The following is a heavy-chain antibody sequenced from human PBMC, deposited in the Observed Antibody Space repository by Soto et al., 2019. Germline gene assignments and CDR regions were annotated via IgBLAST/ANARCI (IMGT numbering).Heavy chain of an antibody. CDR1: GFTFSSYA. V-gene: IGHV3-23*01. CDR3: AKDGRTSGYDFWSGPRGLQGYFDY. Sequence: GGSLRLSCAASGFTFSSYAMSWVRQAPGKGLEWVSAISGSGGSTYYADSVKGRFTISRDNSKNTLYLQMNSLRAEDTAVYYCAKDGRTSGYDFWSGPRGLQGYFDYWGQGTLVTVSS. CDR2: ISGSGGST. D-gene: IGHD3-3*01. J-gene: IGHJ4*02.